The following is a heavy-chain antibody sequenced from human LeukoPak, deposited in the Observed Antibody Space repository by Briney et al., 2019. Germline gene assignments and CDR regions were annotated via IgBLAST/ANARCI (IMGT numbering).Heavy chain of an antibody. CDR1: GFTFSSYS. J-gene: IGHJ4*02. CDR3: AKDRVNYDFWSGYYWDAVDY. D-gene: IGHD3-3*01. V-gene: IGHV3-43*02. CDR2: ISGDGGST. Sequence: GGSLRLSCAASGFTFSSYSMNWVRQAPGKGLEWVSLISGDGGSTYYADSVKGRFTISRDNSKNSLYLQMNSLRTEDTALYYCAKDRVNYDFWSGYYWDAVDYWGQGTLVTVSS.